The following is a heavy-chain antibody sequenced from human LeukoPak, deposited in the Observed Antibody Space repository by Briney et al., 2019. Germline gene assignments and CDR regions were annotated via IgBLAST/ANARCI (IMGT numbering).Heavy chain of an antibody. Sequence: ASVKVSCKASGYTFTSYGISWVRQAPGQGLEWMGWISAYNGNTNYAQKLQGRVTVTTDTSTSTAYMELRSLRSDDTAVYYGARGPYDILTGSIAEYFQHWGQGTLATVSS. J-gene: IGHJ1*01. V-gene: IGHV1-18*01. CDR1: GYTFTSYG. D-gene: IGHD3-9*01. CDR3: ARGPYDILTGSIAEYFQH. CDR2: ISAYNGNT.